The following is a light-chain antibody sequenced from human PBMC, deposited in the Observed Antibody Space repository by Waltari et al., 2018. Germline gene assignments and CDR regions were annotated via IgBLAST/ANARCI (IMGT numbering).Light chain of an antibody. Sequence: YVSWYQQHPGKAPKLIISDVSKRPSGVPARFSGSVSGYTASLTISGLQAEDEADYYCSSYTATDTYVFGSGTTVIVL. CDR2: DVS. J-gene: IGLJ1*01. CDR3: SSYTATDTYV. V-gene: IGLV2-11*03. CDR1: Y.